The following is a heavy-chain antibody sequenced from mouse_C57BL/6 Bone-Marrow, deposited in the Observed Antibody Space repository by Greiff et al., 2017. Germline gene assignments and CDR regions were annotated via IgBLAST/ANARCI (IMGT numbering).Heavy chain of an antibody. CDR3: AIEDGYGSSYGYAMDY. Sequence: VQLQQSGPVLVKPGASVKMSCKASGYTFTDYYMNWVKQSHGKSLEWIGVINPYNGGTSYNQKFKGKATLTVDKSSSTAYMELNSLTSEDSAVYYCAIEDGYGSSYGYAMDYWGQGTSVTVSS. J-gene: IGHJ4*01. V-gene: IGHV1-19*01. D-gene: IGHD1-1*01. CDR1: GYTFTDYY. CDR2: INPYNGGT.